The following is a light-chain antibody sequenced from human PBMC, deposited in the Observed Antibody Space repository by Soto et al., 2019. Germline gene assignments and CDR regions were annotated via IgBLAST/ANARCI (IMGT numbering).Light chain of an antibody. J-gene: IGKJ1*01. CDR1: QSISGW. Sequence: DIHMTQSPSTLSASVVDRFTITCRASQSISGWLAWYQQKPGKAPKLLIYDASSLESGVPSRFSSSGSGTEFTLTISSLQPDDFATYYCQQYNSYSWTFGQGTKVDIK. CDR2: DAS. CDR3: QQYNSYSWT. V-gene: IGKV1-5*01.